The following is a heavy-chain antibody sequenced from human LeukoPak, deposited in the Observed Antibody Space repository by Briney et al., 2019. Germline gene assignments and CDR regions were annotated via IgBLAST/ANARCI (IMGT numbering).Heavy chain of an antibody. Sequence: PGGSLRLSCAASGFTFSSYAMSWVRQAPGKGLEWVSAISGSGDTTYYADSVKGRFTISRDNFKNTLHVQMNSLRADDTAVYYCAKGIVSWGGNGFDIWGQGTTVTVSS. V-gene: IGHV3-23*01. J-gene: IGHJ3*02. D-gene: IGHD1-26*01. CDR2: ISGSGDTT. CDR1: GFTFSSYA. CDR3: AKGIVSWGGNGFDI.